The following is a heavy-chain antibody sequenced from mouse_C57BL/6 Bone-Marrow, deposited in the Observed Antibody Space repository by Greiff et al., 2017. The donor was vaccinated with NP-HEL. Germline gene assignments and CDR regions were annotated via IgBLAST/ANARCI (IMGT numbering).Heavy chain of an antibody. CDR3: ARRYGSSYWYFDV. D-gene: IGHD1-1*01. CDR1: GYTFTSYW. V-gene: IGHV1-64*01. Sequence: QVQLKQPGAELVKPGASVKLSCKASGYTFTSYWMHWVKQRPGQGLEWIGMIHPNSGSTNYNEKFKSKATLTVDKSSSTAYMQPSSLTSEDSAVYYCARRYGSSYWYFDVWGTGTTVTVSS. J-gene: IGHJ1*03. CDR2: IHPNSGST.